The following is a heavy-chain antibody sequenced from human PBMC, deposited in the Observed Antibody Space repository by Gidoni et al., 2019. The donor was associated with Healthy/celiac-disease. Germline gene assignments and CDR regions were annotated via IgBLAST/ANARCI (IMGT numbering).Heavy chain of an antibody. V-gene: IGHV4-4*07. CDR2: IDTSGST. J-gene: IGHJ3*02. CDR3: ARADYGRLGDVDAFDI. Sequence: QVQLPESGPGLVKPLATLSLTCTVSGGSISSYYWSWIRQPAGKGLEWIGRIDTSGSTNYNPPLKSRVTMSVDTSKNQFSLKLSSVTAADTAVYYCARADYGRLGDVDAFDIWGQGTMVTVSS. CDR1: GGSISSYY. D-gene: IGHD4-17*01.